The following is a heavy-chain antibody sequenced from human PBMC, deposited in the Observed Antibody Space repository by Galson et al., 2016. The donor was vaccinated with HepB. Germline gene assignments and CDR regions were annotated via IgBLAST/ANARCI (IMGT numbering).Heavy chain of an antibody. D-gene: IGHD3-10*01. CDR2: TYYRSQWNY. CDR3: ARAIWLGRGMDV. CDR1: GDSVSNNFAA. V-gene: IGHV6-1*01. J-gene: IGHJ6*02. Sequence: CAISGDSVSNNFAAWVWIRQSPSRGLEWLGRTYYRSQWNYDYAVSVQSRLFITPDTSKNQFSLQLTSVTPEDTAVYYCARAIWLGRGMDVWGHGTTVTVSS.